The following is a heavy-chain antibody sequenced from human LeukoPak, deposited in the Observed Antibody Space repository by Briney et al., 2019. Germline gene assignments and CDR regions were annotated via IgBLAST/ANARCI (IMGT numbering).Heavy chain of an antibody. J-gene: IGHJ6*03. Sequence: GGSLRLSCAASAFSFSDHYMSWIRQAPGKGLEWVANIKQDGSEKYYVDSVKGRFTISSDNAKNSLYLQMNSLRAEDTAVYYCARIRITIFGETDYMDVWGKGTTVTVSS. CDR2: IKQDGSEK. V-gene: IGHV3-7*01. CDR3: ARIRITIFGETDYMDV. D-gene: IGHD3-3*01. CDR1: AFSFSDHY.